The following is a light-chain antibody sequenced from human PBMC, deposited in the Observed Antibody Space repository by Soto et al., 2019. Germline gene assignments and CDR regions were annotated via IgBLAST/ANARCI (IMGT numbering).Light chain of an antibody. Sequence: QSVLTQPASVSGSPGQSITVSCTGTRSDIGGYSHVSWYQQHPDKVPKLIIYEVRNRPSGVSNRFSASKFGNTASLTISGLQAEDEADDYCSSYTSSGTYVFGTGTKLTVL. V-gene: IGLV2-14*03. CDR3: SSYTSSGTYV. CDR2: EVR. J-gene: IGLJ1*01. CDR1: RSDIGGYSH.